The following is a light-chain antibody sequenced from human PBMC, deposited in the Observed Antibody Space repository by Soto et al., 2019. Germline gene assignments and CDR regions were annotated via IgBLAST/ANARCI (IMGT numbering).Light chain of an antibody. V-gene: IGKV1-39*01. Sequence: DVQLSQSPSSLSASVGDRVTITCRASQGVSAYLLWYQQRQGIAPKILIYAASNLLSGVPSRFSGSGYVTNFTLTISSLQPEDFATYYCQQSYRTSHTFGQRTKLEPK. CDR3: QQSYRTSHT. J-gene: IGKJ2*01. CDR1: QGVSAY. CDR2: AAS.